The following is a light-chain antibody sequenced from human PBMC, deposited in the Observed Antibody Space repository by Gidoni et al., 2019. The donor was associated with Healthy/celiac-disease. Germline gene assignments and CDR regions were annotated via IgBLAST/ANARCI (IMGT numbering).Light chain of an antibody. V-gene: IGKV1-9*01. J-gene: IGKJ3*01. CDR1: QGISSY. CDR3: QQLNSYPLFT. CDR2: AAS. Sequence: LTQSPSFLSASVGDRVTITCRASQGISSYLAWYQQKPRKAPKLLIYAASTMQSGVPSRFSGSGSGTEFTLTISSLQPEDFATYYCQQLNSYPLFTFGPGTKVDIK.